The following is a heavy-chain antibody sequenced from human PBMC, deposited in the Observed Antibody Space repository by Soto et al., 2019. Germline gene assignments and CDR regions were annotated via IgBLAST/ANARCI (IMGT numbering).Heavy chain of an antibody. J-gene: IGHJ4*02. D-gene: IGHD2-2*01. Sequence: QVQLQESGPGLVKPSETLSLTCTVSGGSISSYYWSWIRQPPGKGLEWIGYIYYSGSTNYNPSLKSQVTISVDPPKNRFSLRLSSVPPPDTAVYYCARGEEGVAMPPAYWGQGTLVTVPS. V-gene: IGHV4-59*01. CDR2: IYYSGST. CDR1: GGSISSYY. CDR3: ARGEEGVAMPPAY.